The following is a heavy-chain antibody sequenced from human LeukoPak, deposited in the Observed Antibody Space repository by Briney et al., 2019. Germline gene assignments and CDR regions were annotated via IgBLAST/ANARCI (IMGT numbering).Heavy chain of an antibody. Sequence: GESLKISCKGSGYSFTSYWIGWVRQMPGKGLEWMGIIYPGDSDTRYSPSFQGQVTISADKSISTAYLQWSSLKASDTATYYCGTKAVAGRDYYYYMDVWGKGTTVTVSS. D-gene: IGHD6-19*01. J-gene: IGHJ6*03. CDR2: IYPGDSDT. CDR1: GYSFTSYW. V-gene: IGHV5-51*01. CDR3: GTKAVAGRDYYYYMDV.